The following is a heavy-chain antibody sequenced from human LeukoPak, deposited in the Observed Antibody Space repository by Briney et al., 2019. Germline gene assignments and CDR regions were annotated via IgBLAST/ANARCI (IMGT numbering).Heavy chain of an antibody. Sequence: GGSLRLSCAASGFAFSDYYMSWIRQAPGKGLEWVSSISSSGSTKYYADSVKGRFTISRDNAKNSLYLQMNSLRAEDTAVYYCARDLYGDYSFDYWGQGTLVTVSS. D-gene: IGHD4-17*01. CDR1: GFAFSDYY. J-gene: IGHJ4*02. V-gene: IGHV3-11*01. CDR3: ARDLYGDYSFDY. CDR2: ISSSGSTK.